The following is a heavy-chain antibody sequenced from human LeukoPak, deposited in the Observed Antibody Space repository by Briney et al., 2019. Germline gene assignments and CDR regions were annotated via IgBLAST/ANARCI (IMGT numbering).Heavy chain of an antibody. D-gene: IGHD3-22*01. V-gene: IGHV3-21*01. Sequence: GGSLRLSCAASGFTFSSYAMSWVRQAPGKGLEWVSSISSSSSYIYYADSVKGRFTISRDNAKNSLYLQMNSLRAEDTAVYYCARDPPWDYDSSGYYYGDYWGQGTLVTVSS. J-gene: IGHJ4*02. CDR2: ISSSSSYI. CDR3: ARDPPWDYDSSGYYYGDY. CDR1: GFTFSSYA.